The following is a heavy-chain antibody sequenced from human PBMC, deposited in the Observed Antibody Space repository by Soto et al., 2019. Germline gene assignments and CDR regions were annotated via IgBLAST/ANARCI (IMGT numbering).Heavy chain of an antibody. D-gene: IGHD3-10*01. CDR2: IYPGDSDT. CDR1: GYRFTEYW. CDR3: ARQGYYYSSHTYYLNWFDP. J-gene: IGHJ5*02. V-gene: IGHV5-51*01. Sequence: GESLKISCKTSGYRFTEYWIGWVRQMPGRGLEWMGIIYPGDSDTTYSPSFQGQVTISADKSTSTAYLQWSSLKASDSAIYYCARQGYYYSSHTYYLNWFDPWGQGTPV.